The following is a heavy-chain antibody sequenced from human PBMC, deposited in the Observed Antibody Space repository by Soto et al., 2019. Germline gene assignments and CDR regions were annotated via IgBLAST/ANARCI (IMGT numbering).Heavy chain of an antibody. CDR1: SGSISSSSYF. V-gene: IGHV4-39*01. CDR3: ARVLRDYPFSYYYMDV. D-gene: IGHD2-8*01. CDR2: IYYSGST. Sequence: SETLSLTCTVSSGSISSSSYFWAWIRHPPGKGLEWIGNIYYSGSTYYNPSLKSRVTISVDTSKNQFSLKLSSVTTADTAVYYCARVLRDYPFSYYYMDVWGKGNTVTVSS. J-gene: IGHJ6*03.